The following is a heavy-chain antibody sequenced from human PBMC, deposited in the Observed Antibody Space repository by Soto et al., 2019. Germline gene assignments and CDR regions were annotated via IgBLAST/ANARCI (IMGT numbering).Heavy chain of an antibody. CDR3: AKRASGSYFDY. CDR2: ISGSGGST. D-gene: IGHD3-10*01. V-gene: IGHV3-23*01. J-gene: IGHJ4*02. Sequence: EVQLLESGGGLVQPGGSLRLSCAASGFTFSNYAMNWVRQAPGKGLEWISVISGSGGSTYYADSVKGRFTISRDNSTNTLYLQMNSLRAEDTAVYYCAKRASGSYFDYWSQGTLVTVSS. CDR1: GFTFSNYA.